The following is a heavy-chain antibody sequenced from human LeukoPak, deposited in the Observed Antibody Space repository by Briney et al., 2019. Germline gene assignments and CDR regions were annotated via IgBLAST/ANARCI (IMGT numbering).Heavy chain of an antibody. Sequence: SETLSLTCTVSGDSLTSYYWSCIRQPPGKGLEWIGSMSYSGGTNYNPSLKSRVTMSVDTTKNQFSLRLNSVTAADTAVYYCARRRAEGGSNGHYNWFDPWGQGTLVTVSS. D-gene: IGHD6-13*01. CDR3: ARRRAEGGSNGHYNWFDP. CDR2: MSYSGGT. V-gene: IGHV4-59*08. J-gene: IGHJ5*02. CDR1: GDSLTSYY.